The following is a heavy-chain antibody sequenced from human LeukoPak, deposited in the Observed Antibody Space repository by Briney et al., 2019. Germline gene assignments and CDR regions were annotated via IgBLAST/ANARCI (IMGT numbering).Heavy chain of an antibody. D-gene: IGHD6-13*01. CDR2: ISWNSGNM. Sequence: PGGSLRLPCAASGFTFDDSAMHWVRQAPGKGLEWVSGISWNSGNMGYADSVKGRFTISRDNAKNSLYLQMNSLRAEDTALYYCAKGRDSSTWYPLDYWGQGTLVTVSS. CDR1: GFTFDDSA. V-gene: IGHV3-9*01. CDR3: AKGRDSSTWYPLDY. J-gene: IGHJ4*02.